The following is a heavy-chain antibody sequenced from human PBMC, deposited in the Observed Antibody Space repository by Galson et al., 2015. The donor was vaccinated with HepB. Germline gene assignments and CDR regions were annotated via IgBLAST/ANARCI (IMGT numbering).Heavy chain of an antibody. Sequence: SETLSLTCEVNGESFSGYYWTWIRRPPGEGLEWIGQINPRGDPTYKPSLQRRATISVDTSRNQFSLRLTSVSAADTAVYYCARGTSQVAAGIMSPHWLGRCGQGALLTVSS. J-gene: IGHJ5*02. CDR2: INPRGDP. CDR3: ARGTSQVAAGIMSPHWLGR. D-gene: IGHD3-16*01. V-gene: IGHV4-34*01. CDR1: GESFSGYY.